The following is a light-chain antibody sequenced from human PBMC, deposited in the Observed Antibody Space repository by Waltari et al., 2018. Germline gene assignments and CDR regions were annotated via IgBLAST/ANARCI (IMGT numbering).Light chain of an antibody. CDR2: YDS. J-gene: IGLJ1*01. Sequence: SYVLTQPPSVSVAPGETARITCGGNNLGTKSVHWYQQKPGQAPVLVISYDSYRRPGIPERISGSNSGNTATLTISRVEAGDEAEYFCQVWDANNDPGVFGTGTEVTVL. CDR3: QVWDANNDPGV. V-gene: IGLV3-21*04. CDR1: NLGTKS.